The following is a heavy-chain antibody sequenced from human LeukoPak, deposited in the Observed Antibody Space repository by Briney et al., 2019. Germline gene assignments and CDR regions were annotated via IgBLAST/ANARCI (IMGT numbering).Heavy chain of an antibody. D-gene: IGHD6-13*01. V-gene: IGHV3-23*01. CDR3: AKEGVYSSSWYGNWYFDL. CDR2: ISGSGGGT. CDR1: GFTFSSYA. Sequence: GGSLRLSCAASGFTFSSYAMSWVRQAPGKGLEWVSAISGSGGGTYYADSVKGRFTISGDNSKNTLYLQMNSLRAEDTAVYYCAKEGVYSSSWYGNWYFDLWGRGTLVTVSS. J-gene: IGHJ2*01.